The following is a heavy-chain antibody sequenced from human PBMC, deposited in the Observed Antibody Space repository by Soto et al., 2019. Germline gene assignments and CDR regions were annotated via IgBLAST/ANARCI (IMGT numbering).Heavy chain of an antibody. V-gene: IGHV3-23*01. CDR2: ISANGQGI. D-gene: IGHD2-2*01. CDR1: GFTFTYYA. J-gene: IGHJ4*02. Sequence: PGGSLRLSCTASGFTFTYYAFSWVRQAPGKGLAWVSAISANGQGIYYADSVRGRFTISRDNSKNTVFLHMDNLRAEDTAVYYCAKDRDYPRDQFHYWGQGTLVTVSS. CDR3: AKDRDYPRDQFHY.